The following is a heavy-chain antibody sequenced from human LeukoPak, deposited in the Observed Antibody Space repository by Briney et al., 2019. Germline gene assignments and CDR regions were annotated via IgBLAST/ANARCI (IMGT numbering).Heavy chain of an antibody. V-gene: IGHV4-59*01. D-gene: IGHD3-9*01. Sequence: SETLSLTCTVSGGSISSYYRSWIRQPPGKGLEWIGYIYYSGSTNYNPSLKSRVTISVDTSKNQFSLKLSSVTAADTAVYYCARDTTPLYYDILTGYGAFDIWGQGTMVTVSS. CDR2: IYYSGST. J-gene: IGHJ3*02. CDR1: GGSISSYY. CDR3: ARDTTPLYYDILTGYGAFDI.